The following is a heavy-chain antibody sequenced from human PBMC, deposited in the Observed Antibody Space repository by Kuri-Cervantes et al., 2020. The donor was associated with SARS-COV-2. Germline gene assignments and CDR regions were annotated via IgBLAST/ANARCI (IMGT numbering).Heavy chain of an antibody. J-gene: IGHJ6*02. CDR3: ARDTPPTYYYYGMDV. V-gene: IGHV4-59*08. CDR1: GFAFDDYA. D-gene: IGHD5-18*01. Sequence: SQTLSLTCATSGFAFDDYAMHWVRQPPGKGLEWIGYIYYSGSTNYNPSLKSRVTISVDTSKNQFSLKLSSVTAADTAVYYCARDTPPTYYYYGMDVWGQGTTVTVSS. CDR2: IYYSGST.